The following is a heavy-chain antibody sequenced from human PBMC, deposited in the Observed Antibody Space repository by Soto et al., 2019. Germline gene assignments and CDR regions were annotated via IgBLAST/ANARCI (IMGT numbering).Heavy chain of an antibody. V-gene: IGHV4-4*07. J-gene: IGHJ4*02. CDR3: ARDRKDSSSWYGGDYFDY. CDR2: IYTSGST. Sequence: SETLSLTCTVSGGSISSYYWSWIRQPAGKXLEWIGRIYTSGSTNYNPSLKSRVTMSVDTSKNQFSLKLSSVTAADTAVYYCARDRKDSSSWYGGDYFDYWGQGTLVTVSS. CDR1: GGSISSYY. D-gene: IGHD6-13*01.